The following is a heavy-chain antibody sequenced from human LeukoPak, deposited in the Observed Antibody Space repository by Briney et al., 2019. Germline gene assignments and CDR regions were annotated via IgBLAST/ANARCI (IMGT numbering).Heavy chain of an antibody. Sequence: SVKVSCKPSGYTFTSFDINWVRQATGQGLEGMGWMNPNSGNTGYAQKLQGRVTMTRNTSISTAYMELSSLRSEDTAVYYWASSSGTDAYYFDYWGQGTLVTVSS. D-gene: IGHD3-22*01. J-gene: IGHJ4*02. CDR2: MNPNSGNT. V-gene: IGHV1-8*01. CDR1: GYTFTSFD. CDR3: ASSSGTDAYYFDY.